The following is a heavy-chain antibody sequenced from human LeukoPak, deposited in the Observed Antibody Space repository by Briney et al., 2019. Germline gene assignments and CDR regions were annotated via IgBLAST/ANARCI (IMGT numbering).Heavy chain of an antibody. V-gene: IGHV4-59*08. Sequence: TSETLSLTCTVSRGSVKTYSWSWVRQPPGKGLEWIGYVSYSGAANYNPSLKSRVTISVDTSKNQFSLEMSSVTAADTAVYYCTRGWSSGGVFDIWGLGTMVTVSS. CDR3: TRGWSSGGVFDI. CDR2: VSYSGAA. J-gene: IGHJ3*02. CDR1: RGSVKTYS. D-gene: IGHD6-19*01.